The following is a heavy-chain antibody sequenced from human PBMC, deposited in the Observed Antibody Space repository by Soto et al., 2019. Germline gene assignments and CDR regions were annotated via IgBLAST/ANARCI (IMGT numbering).Heavy chain of an antibody. CDR2: MNPKSGQK. V-gene: IGHV1-8*01. Sequence: ASVKVSCKASGYTFTSYDINWVRQASGQGLEWLGRMNPKSGQKAYVEKFQGRVTMTANTSISTAYMELSSLRSDDTAVYYCARDIGPALDWFGPWGQGTLVTVSS. J-gene: IGHJ5*02. CDR1: GYTFTSYD. CDR3: ARDIGPALDWFGP. D-gene: IGHD5-18*01.